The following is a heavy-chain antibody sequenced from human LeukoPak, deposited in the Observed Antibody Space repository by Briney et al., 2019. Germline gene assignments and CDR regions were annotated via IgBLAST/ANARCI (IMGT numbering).Heavy chain of an antibody. J-gene: IGHJ4*02. D-gene: IGHD3-10*01. CDR1: GFTFSSYA. V-gene: IGHV3-23*01. Sequence: PGGSLRLSCAASGFTFSSYAMSWVRQAPEKGLEWVSAISGSGGSTYYADSVKGRFTISRDNSKNTLYLQMNSLRAEDTAVYYCAKERNYYGSGTPLDYWGQGTLVTVSS. CDR2: ISGSGGST. CDR3: AKERNYYGSGTPLDY.